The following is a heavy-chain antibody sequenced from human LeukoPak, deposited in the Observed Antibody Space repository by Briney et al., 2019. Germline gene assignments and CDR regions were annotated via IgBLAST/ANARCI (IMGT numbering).Heavy chain of an antibody. CDR3: ARVKMGRLIQGSVVPAAGIDY. CDR2: IYSGGST. CDR1: GFTVSSNY. V-gene: IGHV3-53*01. J-gene: IGHJ4*02. D-gene: IGHD2-2*01. Sequence: GGSLRLSCAASGFTVSSNYMSWVRQAPGKGLKWVSVIYSGGSTYYADSVKGRFTISRDNSKNTLYLQMNSLRAEDTAVYYCARVKMGRLIQGSVVPAAGIDYWGQGTLVTVSS.